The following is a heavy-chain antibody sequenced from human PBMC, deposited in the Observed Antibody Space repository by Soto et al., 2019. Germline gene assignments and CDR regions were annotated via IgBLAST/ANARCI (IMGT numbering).Heavy chain of an antibody. J-gene: IGHJ6*02. CDR2: IYYSGST. D-gene: IGHD3-10*01. V-gene: IGHV4-31*03. CDR1: GGSISSGGYY. Sequence: SETLSLTCTVSGGSISSGGYYWSWIRQHPGKGLEWIGYIYYSGSTYYNPSLKSRVTISVDTSKNQFSLKLSSVTAADTAVYYCARDLGRVLLWFGDKDYYYGMDVWGQGTTVTVSS. CDR3: ARDLGRVLLWFGDKDYYYGMDV.